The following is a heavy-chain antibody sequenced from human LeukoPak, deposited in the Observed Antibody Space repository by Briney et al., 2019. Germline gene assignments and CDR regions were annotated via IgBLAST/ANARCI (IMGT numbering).Heavy chain of an antibody. CDR1: GYTFTSYG. V-gene: IGHV1-18*01. J-gene: IGHJ4*02. CDR2: ISAYNGNA. CDR3: ARDYYYDSSGYVDY. Sequence: GASVKVSCKASGYTFTSYGISWVRQAPGQGLEWMGWISAYNGNANYAQNLQGRITMTTVTSTSTAYMELTSLRSDDTAVYYCARDYYYDSSGYVDYWGQGTLVTVSS. D-gene: IGHD3-22*01.